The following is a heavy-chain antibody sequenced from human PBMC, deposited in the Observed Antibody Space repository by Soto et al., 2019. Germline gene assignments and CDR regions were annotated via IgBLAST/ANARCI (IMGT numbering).Heavy chain of an antibody. J-gene: IGHJ4*02. CDR1: GFSLSTSGVG. V-gene: IGHV2-5*01. D-gene: IGHD3-9*01. CDR2: IYWNDDK. CDR3: AHSPNSPKHRVLGSVYFDWLFLFDY. Sequence: SGPTLVKPTQTLTLTCTFSGFSLSTSGVGVGWIRQPPGKALEWLALIYWNDDKRYSPSLKSRLTITKDTSKNQVVLTMTNMDPVDTATYYCAHSPNSPKHRVLGSVYFDWLFLFDYWGQGTLVTVSS.